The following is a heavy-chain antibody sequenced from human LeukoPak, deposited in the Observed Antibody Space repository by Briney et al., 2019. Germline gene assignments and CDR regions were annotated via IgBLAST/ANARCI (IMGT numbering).Heavy chain of an antibody. CDR3: SGEWVEAGGAPGSIDV. V-gene: IGHV4-4*07. Sequence: SETLSLTCTVSGGSISSYYRSWIRQPAGKGLEWIGRIYTSGSTNYNPSLKSRVTMSVDTSKNQFSLKLSSCTAADTAAYYCSGEWVEAGGAPGSIDVWGQGTTVTVSS. D-gene: IGHD4-23*01. CDR2: IYTSGST. J-gene: IGHJ6*02. CDR1: GGSISSYY.